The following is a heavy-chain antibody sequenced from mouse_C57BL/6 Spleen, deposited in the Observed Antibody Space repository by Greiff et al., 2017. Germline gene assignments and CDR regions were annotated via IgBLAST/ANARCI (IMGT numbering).Heavy chain of an antibody. CDR3: ERPTGTGAMDY. CDR1: GYAFSSSW. D-gene: IGHD4-1*02. Sequence: QVQLQQSGPELVKPGASVKISCKASGYAFSSSWMNWVKQRPGKGLEWIGRFYPGDGDTNYTGKFKGKATLTADKSSSTAYMQLSSLTSEDSAVEFRERPTGTGAMDYWGQGTSVTVSS. CDR2: FYPGDGDT. J-gene: IGHJ4*01. V-gene: IGHV1-82*01.